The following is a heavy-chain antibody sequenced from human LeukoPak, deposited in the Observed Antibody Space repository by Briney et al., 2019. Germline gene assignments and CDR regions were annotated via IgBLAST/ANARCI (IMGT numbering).Heavy chain of an antibody. V-gene: IGHV4-61*08. CDR1: GGSISSGGYY. Sequence: SETLSLTCTVSGGSISSGGYYWSWIRQPPGKGLEWIGYIYYSGNTNYNPSLKSRVTISIDTSKDQFSLKLSSVTAADTAVYYCARDDGEGVDYWGQGTLVTVSS. CDR2: IYYSGNT. CDR3: ARDDGEGVDY. J-gene: IGHJ4*02. D-gene: IGHD2-21*01.